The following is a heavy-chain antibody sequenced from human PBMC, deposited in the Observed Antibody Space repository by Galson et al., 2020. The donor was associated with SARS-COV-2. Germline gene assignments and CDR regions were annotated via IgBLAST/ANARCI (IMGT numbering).Heavy chain of an antibody. CDR3: ASGSTVTSTSEYFQH. J-gene: IGHJ1*01. CDR2: IYGSGSI. Sequence: SQTLSLTCTVSGGSINNGDYSWSWVRQPPGKGLEWIGYIYGSGSIYYNPSLKSRVTISVDRSKNQFSLKLNSGTAADTAVYYCASGSTVTSTSEYFQHWGQGTLVTVSS. CDR1: GGSINNGDYS. D-gene: IGHD4-17*01. V-gene: IGHV4-30-2*01.